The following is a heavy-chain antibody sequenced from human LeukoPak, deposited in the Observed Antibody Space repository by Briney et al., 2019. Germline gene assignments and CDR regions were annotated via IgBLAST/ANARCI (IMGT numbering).Heavy chain of an antibody. CDR2: IYHSGST. D-gene: IGHD6-19*01. CDR1: GGSISSGGYY. V-gene: IGHV4-30-2*01. J-gene: IGHJ4*02. Sequence: SETLSLTCTVSGGSISSGGYYWSWIRQPPGKGLEWIGYIYHSGSTYYNPSLKSRVTISVDRSKNQFSLKLSSVTAADTAVYYCASSIAVAFFDYWGQGTLVTVSS. CDR3: ASSIAVAFFDY.